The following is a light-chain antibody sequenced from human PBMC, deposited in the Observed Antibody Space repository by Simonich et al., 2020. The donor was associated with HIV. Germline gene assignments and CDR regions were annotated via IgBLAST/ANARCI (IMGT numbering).Light chain of an antibody. CDR3: QSYDSSLSVV. CDR2: GNS. V-gene: IGLV1-40*01. CDR1: SSNIGAGYD. J-gene: IGLJ2*01. Sequence: QSVLTQPPSVSGAPGQRVTISCTGSSSNIGAGYDVQWYQQIPGTAPKLFIYGNSNRPSGVPDRFSGSKSGTSASLAITGLQAEDEADYYCQSYDSSLSVVFGGGTKLTVL.